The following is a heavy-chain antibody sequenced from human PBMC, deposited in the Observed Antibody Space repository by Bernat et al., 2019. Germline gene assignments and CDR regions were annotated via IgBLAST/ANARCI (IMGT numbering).Heavy chain of an antibody. CDR1: GFTFSSYG. CDR3: AREGSYGDYNWFDP. V-gene: IGHV3-33*01. CDR2: IWYDGSNK. Sequence: QVQLVESGGGVVQPGRSLRLSCAASGFTFSSYGMHWVRQAPGKGLEWVAVIWYDGSNKYYADSVKGRFTISRDNSKNTLYLQMNSLRAKDTAVYYCAREGSYGDYNWFDPWGQGTLVTVSS. D-gene: IGHD4-17*01. J-gene: IGHJ5*02.